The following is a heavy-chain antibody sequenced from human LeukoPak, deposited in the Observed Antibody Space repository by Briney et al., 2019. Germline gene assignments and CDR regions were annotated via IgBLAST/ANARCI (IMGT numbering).Heavy chain of an antibody. CDR3: ARYSGYDSYYYYYYMDV. Sequence: PSETLSLTCTVSGGSISSYYWSWIRQPPGRGLELLGYIYYSGSTNYNPSLKSRVTISVETSKNQFSLKLSSVTAADTAVYYCARYSGYDSYYYYYYMDVWGKGTTVTVSS. D-gene: IGHD5-12*01. CDR1: GGSISSYY. J-gene: IGHJ6*03. CDR2: IYYSGST. V-gene: IGHV4-59*01.